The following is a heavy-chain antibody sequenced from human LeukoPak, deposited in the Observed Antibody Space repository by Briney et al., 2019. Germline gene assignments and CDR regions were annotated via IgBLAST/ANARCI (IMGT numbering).Heavy chain of an antibody. CDR2: ISDSGGST. V-gene: IGHV3-23*01. Sequence: PGGSLRLSCAASGFTFNTYAMNWVRQAAGKGLEWVSVISDSGGSTYYADCVEGRFTISRDNSKNTVYLKIHRLRAEDTAVYYCAKGKGSSSSSIDWWGQGTLVTVSS. CDR1: GFTFNTYA. CDR3: AKGKGSSSSSIDW. J-gene: IGHJ4*02. D-gene: IGHD2-15*01.